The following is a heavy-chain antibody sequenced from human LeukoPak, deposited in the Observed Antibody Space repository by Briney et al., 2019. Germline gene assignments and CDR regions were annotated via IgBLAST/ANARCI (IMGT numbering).Heavy chain of an antibody. CDR3: AKDSVSSWFNWFDP. CDR1: GFSFDDDA. CDR2: ISWNSGSI. D-gene: IGHD6-13*01. V-gene: IGHV3-9*01. Sequence: GGSLRLSCAASGFSFDDDAMHWVRQAPGKGLEWVSGISWNSGSIGYADSVKGQFTISRDNAKNSLYLQMNSLRAEDTALYYCAKDSVSSWFNWFDPWGQGTLVTVSS. J-gene: IGHJ5*02.